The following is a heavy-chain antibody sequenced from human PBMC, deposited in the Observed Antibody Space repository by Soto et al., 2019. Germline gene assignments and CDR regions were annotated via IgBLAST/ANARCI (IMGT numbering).Heavy chain of an antibody. CDR2: IGTAGDT. Sequence: GGSLRLSCAASGFTFSSYDMHWVRQATGKGLEWVSAIGTAGDTYYPGSVKGRFTISRENAKNSLYLQMNSLRAGDTAVYYCARGLGTTGTTYDYWGQGTLVTVSS. CDR3: ARGLGTTGTTYDY. CDR1: GFTFSSYD. D-gene: IGHD1-1*01. V-gene: IGHV3-13*01. J-gene: IGHJ4*02.